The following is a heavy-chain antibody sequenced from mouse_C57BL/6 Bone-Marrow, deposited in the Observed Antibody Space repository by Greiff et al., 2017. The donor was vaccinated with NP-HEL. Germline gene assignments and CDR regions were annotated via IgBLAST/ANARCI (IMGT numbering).Heavy chain of an antibody. CDR1: GYTFTSYW. V-gene: IGHV1-64*01. Sequence: QVQLKQPGAELVKPGASVKLSCKASGYTFTSYWMHWVKQRPGQGLEWIGMIHPNSGSTNYNEKFKSKATLTVDKSSSTAYMQLSSLTSEDSAVFYCARSLYGSSLYYAMDYWGQGTSVTVSS. D-gene: IGHD1-1*01. CDR3: ARSLYGSSLYYAMDY. CDR2: IHPNSGST. J-gene: IGHJ4*01.